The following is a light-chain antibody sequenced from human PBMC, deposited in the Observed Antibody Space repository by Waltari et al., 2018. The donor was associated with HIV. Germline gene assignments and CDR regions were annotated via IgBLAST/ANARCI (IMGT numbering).Light chain of an antibody. V-gene: IGKV4-1*01. CDR2: WAS. CDR3: QKYYSTFRT. CDR1: QSVLYSSNNKNY. Sequence: DIVMTQSPDSLAVSLGERANIHCKSSQSVLYSSNNKNYLAWCQQKPGQPPKLLIYWASTRESGVPDRFSGSGSGTDFTLTVSSLQAEDVAVYYCQKYYSTFRTFGQGTKVEIK. J-gene: IGKJ1*01.